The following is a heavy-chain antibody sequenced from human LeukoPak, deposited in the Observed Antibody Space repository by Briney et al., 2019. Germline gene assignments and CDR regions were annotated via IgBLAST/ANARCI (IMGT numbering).Heavy chain of an antibody. CDR2: INPNSGGT. V-gene: IGHV1-2*02. CDR1: VYTFTGYY. Sequence: ASVKVSCTASVYTFTGYYMHWVRQAPGQGLEWMGWINPNSGGTNYAQKFQGRVTMTRDTSISTAYMELSRLRSDDTAVYYCARMRPVAGREGMDVWGQGTTVTVSS. J-gene: IGHJ6*02. D-gene: IGHD6-19*01. CDR3: ARMRPVAGREGMDV.